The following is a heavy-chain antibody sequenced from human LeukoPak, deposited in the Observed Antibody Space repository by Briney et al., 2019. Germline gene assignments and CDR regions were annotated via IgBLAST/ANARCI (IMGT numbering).Heavy chain of an antibody. J-gene: IGHJ3*02. CDR3: TRGPHSSRYYDAFDI. Sequence: PGGSLRLSCAASGFTVSSNYMSWVRQAPGKGLEWVSVIYSGGSTYYADSVKGRFTISRGNSKNTLYLQMNSLRAEDTAVYYCTRGPHSSRYYDAFDIWGQGTMVTVSS. D-gene: IGHD3-22*01. CDR2: IYSGGST. CDR1: GFTVSSNY. V-gene: IGHV3-66*01.